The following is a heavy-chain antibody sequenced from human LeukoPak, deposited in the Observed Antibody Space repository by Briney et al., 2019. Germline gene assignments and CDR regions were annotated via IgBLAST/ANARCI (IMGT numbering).Heavy chain of an antibody. CDR3: ARGRVGYCSSTSCYTFDY. V-gene: IGHV3-33*01. Sequence: GGSLRLSCAASGFTFSSYGMHWVREAPGKGLEWVAVIWYDGSNKYYADSVKSRFTISRDNSKNTLYLQMNSLRAEDTAVYYCARGRVGYCSSTSCYTFDYWGQGTLVTVSS. CDR2: IWYDGSNK. CDR1: GFTFSSYG. J-gene: IGHJ4*02. D-gene: IGHD2-2*02.